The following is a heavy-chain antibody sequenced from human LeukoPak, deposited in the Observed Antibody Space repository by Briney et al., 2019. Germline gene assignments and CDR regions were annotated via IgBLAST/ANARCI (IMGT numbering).Heavy chain of an antibody. CDR2: IYYSGST. Sequence: SSETLSLTCTVSGGSISSYYWSWIRQPPGKGLEWIGYIYYSGSTNYNPSFKSRVTISVDTSKNQFSLKLSSVTAADTAVYYCARRGDYCYGMDVWGQGTTVTVSS. V-gene: IGHV4-59*08. CDR1: GGSISSYY. J-gene: IGHJ6*02. CDR3: ARRGDYCYGMDV.